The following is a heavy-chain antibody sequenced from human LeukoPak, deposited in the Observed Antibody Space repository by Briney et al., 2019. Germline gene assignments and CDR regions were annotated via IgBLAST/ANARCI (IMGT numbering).Heavy chain of an antibody. V-gene: IGHV4-34*01. J-gene: IGHJ5*02. CDR3: ARHPPTGFPGGFDP. CDR2: INHSGST. D-gene: IGHD7-27*01. CDR1: GGSFSGYY. Sequence: SETLSLTCAVYGGSFSGYYWSWIRQPPGKGLEWIGEINHSGSTNYNPSLKSRVTISVDTSKNQFSLKLSSVTAADTAVYYCARHPPTGFPGGFDPWGQGTLVTVSS.